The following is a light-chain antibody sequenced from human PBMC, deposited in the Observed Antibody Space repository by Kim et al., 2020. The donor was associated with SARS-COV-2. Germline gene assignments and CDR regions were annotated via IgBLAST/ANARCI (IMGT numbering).Light chain of an antibody. CDR1: SSNIGNNY. Sequence: QAVVTQPPSVSAAPGQKVTISCSGSSSNIGNNYVSWYQQLPGTAPKLLIYDNNKRPSGTPDRFSGSKSGTSATLGITGLQTGDEADYYCGTWDSSLSAVVFGGGTQLTVL. J-gene: IGLJ2*01. V-gene: IGLV1-51*01. CDR3: GTWDSSLSAVV. CDR2: DNN.